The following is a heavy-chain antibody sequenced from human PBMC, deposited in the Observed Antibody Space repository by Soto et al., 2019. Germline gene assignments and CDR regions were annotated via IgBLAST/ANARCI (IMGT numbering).Heavy chain of an antibody. CDR2: IYHSGST. Sequence: QLQLQESGSGLVKPSQTLSLTCAVSGGSISSGGYSWSWIRQPPGKGLEWIGYIYHSGSTYYNPSLKSRVTISVDRSKNQFSLKLSSVTAADTAVYYCARDLGDSSGYYGAGDGMDVWGQGTTVTVSS. CDR1: GGSISSGGYS. D-gene: IGHD3-22*01. J-gene: IGHJ6*02. V-gene: IGHV4-30-2*01. CDR3: ARDLGDSSGYYGAGDGMDV.